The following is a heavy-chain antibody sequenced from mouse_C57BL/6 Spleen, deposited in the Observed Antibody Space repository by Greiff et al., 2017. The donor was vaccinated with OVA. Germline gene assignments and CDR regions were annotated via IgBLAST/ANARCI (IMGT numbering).Heavy chain of an antibody. J-gene: IGHJ3*01. CDR3: ARIYYGNYDWFAY. D-gene: IGHD2-1*01. V-gene: IGHV3-6*01. Sequence: DVKLQESGPGLVKPSQSLSLTCSVTGYSITSGYYWYWIRQFPGNKLEWMGYISYDGSNNYNPSLKNRISITHDTSKNQFFLKLNSVTTEDTATYYCARIYYGNYDWFAYWGQGTLVTVSA. CDR2: ISYDGSN. CDR1: GYSITSGYY.